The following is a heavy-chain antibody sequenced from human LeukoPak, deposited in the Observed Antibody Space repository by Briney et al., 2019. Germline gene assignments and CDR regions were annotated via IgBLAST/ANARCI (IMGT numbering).Heavy chain of an antibody. CDR2: ISAYNGNT. V-gene: IGHV1-18*01. J-gene: IGHJ4*02. Sequence: ASVKVSCTASGYTFTSYGISWVRQAPGQGLEWMGWISAYNGNTNYAQKLQGRVTMTTDTSTSTAYMELRRLRSDDTAVYYCARDPDSSGYYDYWGQGTLVTVSS. CDR1: GYTFTSYG. D-gene: IGHD3-22*01. CDR3: ARDPDSSGYYDY.